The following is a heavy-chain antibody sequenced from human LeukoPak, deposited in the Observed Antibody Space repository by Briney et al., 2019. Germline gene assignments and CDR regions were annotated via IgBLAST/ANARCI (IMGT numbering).Heavy chain of an antibody. CDR2: IGIAGDT. CDR3: ARFVVSMAAYSYYYYGMDV. V-gene: IGHV3-13*01. CDR1: GFTFSNHA. J-gene: IGHJ6*02. D-gene: IGHD2-15*01. Sequence: GGSLRLSCATSGFTFSNHAMHWVRQATGKGLEWVSAIGIAGDTFYPGSVKGRFTISRDNAKNTLYLQMNSLRAEDTAVYYCARFVVSMAAYSYYYYGMDVWGQGTTVTVSS.